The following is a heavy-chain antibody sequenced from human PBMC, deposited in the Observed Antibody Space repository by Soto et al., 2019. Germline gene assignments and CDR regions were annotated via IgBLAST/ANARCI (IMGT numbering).Heavy chain of an antibody. V-gene: IGHV1-69*08. CDR2: IIPILGIA. CDR1: GGTFSSYT. Sequence: QVQLVQSGAEVKKPGSSVKVSCKASGGTFSSYTISWVRQAPGQGLEWMGRIIPILGIANYAQKFQVRVKITSDKDTNIAYSELSSLRSEDRSVYYCAGDGPSLVRAESHWWLDPWGRGNLVTGSS. J-gene: IGHJ2*01. CDR3: AGDGPSLVRAESHWWLDP. D-gene: IGHD2-2*01.